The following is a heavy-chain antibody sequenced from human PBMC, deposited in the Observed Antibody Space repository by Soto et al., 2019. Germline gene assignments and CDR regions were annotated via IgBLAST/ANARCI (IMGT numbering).Heavy chain of an antibody. CDR3: ARWSYLDY. J-gene: IGHJ4*02. D-gene: IGHD3-3*01. Sequence: PGGSLRLSCAASGFTFSSYAMHWVRQAPGKGLEWVAVISYDGSNKYYADSVKGRFTISRDNSKNTLYLQMNSLRAEDTAVYYCARWSYLDYWGQGTQVTVSS. V-gene: IGHV3-30-3*01. CDR1: GFTFSSYA. CDR2: ISYDGSNK.